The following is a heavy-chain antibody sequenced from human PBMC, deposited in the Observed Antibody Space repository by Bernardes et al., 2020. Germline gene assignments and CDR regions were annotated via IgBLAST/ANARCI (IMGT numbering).Heavy chain of an antibody. CDR1: GGSFSGYY. D-gene: IGHD3-10*01. Sequence: TLSLTCAVYGGSFSGYYWSWIRQPPGKGLEWIGEINHSGSTNYNPSLKSRVTISVDTSKNQFSLKLSSVTAADTAVYYCARVGEAYGYFDYWGQGTLVTVSS. CDR3: ARVGEAYGYFDY. J-gene: IGHJ4*02. CDR2: INHSGST. V-gene: IGHV4-34*01.